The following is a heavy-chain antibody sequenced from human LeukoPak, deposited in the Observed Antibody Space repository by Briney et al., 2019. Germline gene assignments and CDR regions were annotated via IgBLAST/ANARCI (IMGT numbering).Heavy chain of an antibody. CDR1: GGSFSGYY. D-gene: IGHD2-2*01. Sequence: PSETLSLTCAVYGGSFSGYYWSWIRQPPGKGLEWIGEINHSGSTNYNPSPKSRVTISVDTSKNQFSLKLSSVTAADTAVYYCARGPAAGYYYYYGMDVWGQGTTVTVSS. V-gene: IGHV4-34*01. CDR3: ARGPAAGYYYYYGMDV. J-gene: IGHJ6*02. CDR2: INHSGST.